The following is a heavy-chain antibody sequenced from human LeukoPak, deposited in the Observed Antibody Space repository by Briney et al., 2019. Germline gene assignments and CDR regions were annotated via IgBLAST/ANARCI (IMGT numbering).Heavy chain of an antibody. Sequence: GESLKISCKGSGYSFTSYWIGWVRQMPGKGLEWMGIIYPGDSDTRYSPSFQGQVTISADKSIGTAYLQWSSLKASDTAMYYCARLGNVDTAMVNWFDPWGQGTLVTVSS. V-gene: IGHV5-51*01. J-gene: IGHJ5*02. D-gene: IGHD5-18*01. CDR3: ARLGNVDTAMVNWFDP. CDR2: IYPGDSDT. CDR1: GYSFTSYW.